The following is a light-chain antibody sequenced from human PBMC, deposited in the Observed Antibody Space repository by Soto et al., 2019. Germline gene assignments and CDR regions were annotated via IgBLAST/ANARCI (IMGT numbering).Light chain of an antibody. CDR2: DVS. Sequence: QSVLTQPRSVSGSPGQSVTISCTGTSSDVGGYNYVSWYQQHPGKAPKLMIYDVSKRPSGVPGRFSGSKSGNTASLTISGLQAEDEADYYCCSYAGSYVFGTGTKVTV. V-gene: IGLV2-11*01. CDR3: CSYAGSYV. J-gene: IGLJ1*01. CDR1: SSDVGGYNY.